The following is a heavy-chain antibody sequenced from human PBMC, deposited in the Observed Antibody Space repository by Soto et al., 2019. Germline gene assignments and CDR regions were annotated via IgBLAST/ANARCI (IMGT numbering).Heavy chain of an antibody. CDR3: ARAPYEDYAVPEPNYFDS. Sequence: QVQLVQSGTEVKKPGSSVKDSCKASGGTFSTLAVSWVRQAPGQGLEWMGGIIPIFGRPVYAQKFQGRVKITAEQSTSIVYMELSSLSPEDTAVYYCARAPYEDYAVPEPNYFDSWGQGTLVTVSS. J-gene: IGHJ4*02. D-gene: IGHD4-17*01. CDR1: GGTFSTLA. V-gene: IGHV1-69*01. CDR2: IIPIFGRP.